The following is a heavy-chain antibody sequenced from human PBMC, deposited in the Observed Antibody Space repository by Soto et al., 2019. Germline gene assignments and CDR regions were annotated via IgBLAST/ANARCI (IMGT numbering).Heavy chain of an antibody. CDR1: GYTFSNYG. J-gene: IGHJ5*02. CDR3: ARVVEGAEAWFGP. V-gene: IGHV1-18*01. Sequence: QVQLVQSGGEVKRPGASVKVSCKTAGYTFSNYGITWVRQAPGQPREWLGWISLYSDGTNYAQKFQGRVSITTDTSTTTAYMELRSLRADDTAVYYYARVVEGAEAWFGPCGQGTLVTVSS. CDR2: ISLYSDGT. D-gene: IGHD2-2*01.